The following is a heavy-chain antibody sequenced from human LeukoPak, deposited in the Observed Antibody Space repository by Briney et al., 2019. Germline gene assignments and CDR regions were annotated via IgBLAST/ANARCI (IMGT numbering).Heavy chain of an antibody. CDR3: AKDEGDPTIAVAGYFDY. Sequence: GGSLRLSCAASGFSVGYNYMNWVRQAPGKGLEWVSAISGSGGSTYYADSVKGRFTISRDNSKNTLYLQMNSLRAEDTAVYYCAKDEGDPTIAVAGYFDYWGQGTLVTVSS. CDR1: GFSVGYNY. J-gene: IGHJ4*02. D-gene: IGHD6-19*01. V-gene: IGHV3-23*01. CDR2: ISGSGGST.